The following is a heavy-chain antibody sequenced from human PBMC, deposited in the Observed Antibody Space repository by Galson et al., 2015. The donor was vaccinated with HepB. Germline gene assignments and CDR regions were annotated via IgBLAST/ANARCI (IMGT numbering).Heavy chain of an antibody. CDR2: IRSKGDGETT. V-gene: IGHV3-49*03. Sequence: LRLSCATSGFNFRDYAMSWFRQAPGKRLEWVGFIRSKGDGETTQYAASVKGRFTISRDDSKSIAYLQMNSLKTEDTAVYYCVRDRPLDYWGQGTLVTVAS. CDR3: VRDRPLDY. CDR1: GFNFRDYA. J-gene: IGHJ4*02.